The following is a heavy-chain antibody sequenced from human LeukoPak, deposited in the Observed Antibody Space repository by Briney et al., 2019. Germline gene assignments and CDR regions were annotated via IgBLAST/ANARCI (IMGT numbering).Heavy chain of an antibody. CDR2: IYPGDSDT. Sequence: GESLKISCKGSGYSFTSYWIGWVRQMPGKGLEWMGIIYPGDSDTRYSPSFQGQVTISADESISTAYLQWSSLKASDTATYYCARHPDSLVTDFPFFFDYWGQGTLVTVSS. J-gene: IGHJ4*02. CDR1: GYSFTSYW. CDR3: ARHPDSLVTDFPFFFDY. V-gene: IGHV5-51*01. D-gene: IGHD2-21*02.